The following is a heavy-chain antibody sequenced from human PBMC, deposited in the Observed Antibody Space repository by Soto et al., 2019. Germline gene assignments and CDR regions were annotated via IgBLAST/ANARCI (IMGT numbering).Heavy chain of an antibody. CDR1: GGSISSRGYY. CDR3: ATSNSFHL. CDR2: IYYSGST. V-gene: IGHV4-39*01. Sequence: PSETLSLTCTVSGGSISSRGYYWGWIRQPPGKGLEWIGTIYYSGSTYYNPSLKSRVTISVDTSKNQFSLKLSSVTAADTAVYYRATSNSFHLWYQATLVTVSS. J-gene: IGHJ5*02.